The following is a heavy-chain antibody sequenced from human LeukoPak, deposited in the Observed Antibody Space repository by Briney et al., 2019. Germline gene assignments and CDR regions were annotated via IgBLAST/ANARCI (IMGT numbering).Heavy chain of an antibody. Sequence: GGSLRLSCAASGFSFSSYAMSWVRQAPGKGLEWVSSISGSGDNTYYAESVKGRFTISRDNSKNTLFLQMNSLRAEDTAVFYCAKRPGYTTGWFFDFWGQGTLVTVSS. CDR1: GFSFSSYA. D-gene: IGHD6-19*01. V-gene: IGHV3-23*01. CDR3: AKRPGYTTGWFFDF. J-gene: IGHJ4*02. CDR2: ISGSGDNT.